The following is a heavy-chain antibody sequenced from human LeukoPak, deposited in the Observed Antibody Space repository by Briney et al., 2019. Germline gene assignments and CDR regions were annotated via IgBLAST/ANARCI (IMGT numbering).Heavy chain of an antibody. J-gene: IGHJ4*02. CDR2: IYSGGST. CDR3: ARGGGDRNPFDY. D-gene: IGHD4-17*01. V-gene: IGHV3-66*01. CDR1: GFTVSSNY. Sequence: GGSLRLSCAASGFTVSSNYMTWVRQAPGKGLEWVSVIYSGGSTYYADSVKGRFIISRDNSKNTLYLQMNSLRAEDTAVYYCARGGGDRNPFDYWGQGTLVTVSS.